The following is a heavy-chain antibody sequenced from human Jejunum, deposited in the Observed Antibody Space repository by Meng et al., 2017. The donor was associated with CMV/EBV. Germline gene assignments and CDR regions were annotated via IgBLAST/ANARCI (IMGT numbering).Heavy chain of an antibody. V-gene: IGHV1-18*01. CDR1: SPFAGYG. J-gene: IGHJ5*02. D-gene: IGHD3-3*01. CDR3: ARDPHDFWSSYFFDP. Sequence: SPFAGYGIRWVRQAPGQGLEWMGWVGAYHGNTEYAQKFQGRVSMTTDTSTSTAYMELRSLRSDDTAVYYCARDPHDFWSSYFFDPWGQGTLVTVSS. CDR2: VGAYHGNT.